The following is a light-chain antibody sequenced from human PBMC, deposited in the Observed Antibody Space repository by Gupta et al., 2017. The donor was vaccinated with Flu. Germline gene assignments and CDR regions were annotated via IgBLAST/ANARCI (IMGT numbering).Light chain of an antibody. CDR2: RVS. V-gene: IGKV4-1*01. J-gene: IGKJ4*01. CDR1: RRGFVNSDRNTY. Sequence: DIVMMHSSSPLPLATLGQPTSICCSCRRGFVNSDRNTYLPWFQQKSGQSPRFLIYRVSYRESGVPDRFSGSGSGTDFTLTISSLQAEDVAIYFCKQYDNGPLTCGGGTKVEIK. CDR3: KQYDNGPLT.